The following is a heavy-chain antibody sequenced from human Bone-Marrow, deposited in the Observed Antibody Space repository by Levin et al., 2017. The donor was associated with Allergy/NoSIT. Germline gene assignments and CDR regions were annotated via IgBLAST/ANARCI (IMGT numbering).Heavy chain of an antibody. Sequence: GESLKISCTASGFIFSDYWMSWVRQAPGKGLEWVANIKKDGTDKYYVDSVKGRFAISRDNAKESLYLQMNSLRAEDTAVYYCARGAGIYSIYFEHWGQGTLVTASS. D-gene: IGHD4-11*01. V-gene: IGHV3-7*01. CDR2: IKKDGTDK. J-gene: IGHJ4*02. CDR3: ARGAGIYSIYFEH. CDR1: GFIFSDYW.